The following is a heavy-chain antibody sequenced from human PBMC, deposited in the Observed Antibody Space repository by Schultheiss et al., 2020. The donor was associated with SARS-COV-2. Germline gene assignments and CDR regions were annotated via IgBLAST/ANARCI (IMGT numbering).Heavy chain of an antibody. CDR1: GYTFTSYG. CDR3: ARSFEWQLASGYYYYYGMDV. J-gene: IGHJ6*02. CDR2: ISAYNGNT. Sequence: ASVKVSCKASGYTFTSYGISWVRQAPGQGLEWMGWISAYNGNTNYAQKLQGRVTMTTDTSTSTAYMELSSLRSEDTAVYYCARSFEWQLASGYYYYYGMDVWGQGTTVTVSS. V-gene: IGHV1-18*01. D-gene: IGHD6-6*01.